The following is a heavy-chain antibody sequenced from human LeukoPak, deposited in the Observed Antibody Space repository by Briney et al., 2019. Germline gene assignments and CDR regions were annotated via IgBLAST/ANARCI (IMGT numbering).Heavy chain of an antibody. CDR3: ARAYYYDSSGYYYPGTDYFDY. D-gene: IGHD3-22*01. J-gene: IGHJ4*02. Sequence: GGSLRLSCAASGFTFSSYGMHWVRQAPGKGLEWVAVISYDGSNKYYADSVKGRFTISRDNSKNTLYLQMNSLRAEDTAVYYCARAYYYDSSGYYYPGTDYFDYWGQGTLVTVSS. CDR2: ISYDGSNK. CDR1: GFTFSSYG. V-gene: IGHV3-30*03.